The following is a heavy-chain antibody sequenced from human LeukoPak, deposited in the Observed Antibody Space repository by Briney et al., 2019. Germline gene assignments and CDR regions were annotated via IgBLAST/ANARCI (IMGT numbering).Heavy chain of an antibody. D-gene: IGHD4-23*01. CDR2: IYHSGTT. CDR3: ARNLGAVVTPGWAYDI. Sequence: SETLSLTCTVSGGSISSSSYYWSWIRQHPGKGLEWFGYIYHSGTTYYNPSLKTRVTMSLDTSRNQFSLKVYSVTAADTAVYYCARNLGAVVTPGWAYDIWGQGTMVTVSS. V-gene: IGHV4-31*03. CDR1: GGSISSSSYY. J-gene: IGHJ3*02.